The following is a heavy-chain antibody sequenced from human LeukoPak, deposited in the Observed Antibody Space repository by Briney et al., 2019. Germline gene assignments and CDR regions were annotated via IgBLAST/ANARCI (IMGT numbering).Heavy chain of an antibody. D-gene: IGHD3-9*01. J-gene: IGHJ4*02. Sequence: GESLKISCKGSGYSFTSYWIGWVRQMPGKGLEGMGIIYPGDSDTRYSPSFQGQVTISADKSISTAYLQWSSLKASDTAMYYCARKYYDILTGYYLFDYWGQGTLVTVSS. V-gene: IGHV5-51*01. CDR1: GYSFTSYW. CDR2: IYPGDSDT. CDR3: ARKYYDILTGYYLFDY.